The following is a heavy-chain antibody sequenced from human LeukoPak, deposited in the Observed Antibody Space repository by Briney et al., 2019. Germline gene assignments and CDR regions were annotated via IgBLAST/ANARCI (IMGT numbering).Heavy chain of an antibody. CDR2: ISYVGGTT. CDR3: AKGYRDDYIAFDM. D-gene: IGHD4-11*01. V-gene: IGHV3-23*01. CDR1: GFTFSNYA. Sequence: PGGSLRLSCAASGFTFSNYAMGWVRQAPGRGLDWVSSISYVGGTTYHADSVKGRFTISGDDSKNTLYLQMHSLRAEDTAIYYCAKGYRDDYIAFDMWGQGTVVTVS. J-gene: IGHJ3*02.